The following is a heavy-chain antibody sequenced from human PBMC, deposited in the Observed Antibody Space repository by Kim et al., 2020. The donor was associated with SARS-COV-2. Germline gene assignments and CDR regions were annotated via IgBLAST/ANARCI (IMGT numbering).Heavy chain of an antibody. CDR1: GFSFSNYW. Sequence: GGSLRLSCIASGFSFSNYWMAWVRQAPGKGPEWVANIKYDESERYYVDSVKGRFIISRDNGKRSLYLQMDSLRAEDTALYYCARYVGGNLENWGQGTLVTVSS. CDR2: IKYDESER. D-gene: IGHD2-15*01. J-gene: IGHJ4*02. V-gene: IGHV3-7*01. CDR3: ARYVGGNLEN.